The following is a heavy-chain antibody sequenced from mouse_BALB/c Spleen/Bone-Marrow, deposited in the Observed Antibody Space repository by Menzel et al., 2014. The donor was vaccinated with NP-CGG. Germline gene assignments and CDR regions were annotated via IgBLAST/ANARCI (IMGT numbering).Heavy chain of an antibody. V-gene: IGHV10-1*02. CDR3: VRRDSSGYWFAY. CDR1: GFTFNTYA. CDR2: IRSKSNNYAT. J-gene: IGHJ3*01. D-gene: IGHD3-2*01. Sequence: EVQGVESGGGLVQPKGSLKLSCAASGFTFNTYAMNWVRQAPGKGLEWVARIRSKSNNYATYYADSVKDRFTISRDDSQGMLYLQMNNLKTEDTAMYYCVRRDSSGYWFAYWGQGTLVTVSA.